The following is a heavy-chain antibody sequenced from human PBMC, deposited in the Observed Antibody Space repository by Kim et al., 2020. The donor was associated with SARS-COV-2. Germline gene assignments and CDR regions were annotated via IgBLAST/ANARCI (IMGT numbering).Heavy chain of an antibody. CDR2: ISSSSSTI. V-gene: IGHV3-48*02. D-gene: IGHD3-22*01. J-gene: IGHJ1*01. CDR3: ARFYSYYYDSSPIHPRRPGEEEYVQH. CDR1: GFTFSSYS. Sequence: GGSLRLSCAASGFTFSSYSMNWVRQAPGKGLEWVSYISSSSSTIYYADSVKGRFTISRDNAKNSLYLQMNSLRDEDTAVYYCARFYSYYYDSSPIHPRRPGEEEYVQHWGQGTLVTVSS.